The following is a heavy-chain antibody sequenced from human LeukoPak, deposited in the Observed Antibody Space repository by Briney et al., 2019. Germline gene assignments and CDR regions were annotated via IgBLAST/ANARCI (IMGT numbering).Heavy chain of an antibody. CDR1: GYTFTCCA. V-gene: IGHV7-4-1*02. CDR2: INTNTGNP. CDR3: ARPMSPWAFDT. J-gene: IGHJ3*02. Sequence: ASVKVSCKASGYTFTCCAISWVRQAPGQGLEWMGWINTNTGNPTYAQGFTGRFVFSLDTSVSTAYLQISSLKAEDTGVYYCARPMSPWAFDTWGQGTMVTVSS.